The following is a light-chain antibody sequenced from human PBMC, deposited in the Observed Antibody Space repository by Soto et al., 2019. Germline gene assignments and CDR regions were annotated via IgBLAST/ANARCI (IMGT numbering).Light chain of an antibody. V-gene: IGKV1-39*01. CDR3: QQSYSSPPA. J-gene: IGKJ5*01. CDR2: GAS. Sequence: DIQMPPSPSTRSASVGARVTITCRASQSMSSWLAWYQQKPGKAPNLLIYGASSLQSGVPSRFSGSGSGTDFTLTINSLQPEDFATYYCQQSYSSPPAFGHGTRLEIK. CDR1: QSMSSW.